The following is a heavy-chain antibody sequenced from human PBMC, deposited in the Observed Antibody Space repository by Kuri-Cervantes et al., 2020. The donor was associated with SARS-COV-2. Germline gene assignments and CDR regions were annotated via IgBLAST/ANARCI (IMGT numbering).Heavy chain of an antibody. CDR2: ISHDGSSK. V-gene: IGHV3-30-3*01. CDR1: GFTFSTYA. J-gene: IGHJ6*02. Sequence: GSLRLSCAASGFTFSTYAMHWVRQAPGKGLEWVAVISHDGSSKYYADSVKGRFTISRDNSKNTLYLQMKSLRAEDTAVYYCARGVEVPKLYYYYDMDVWAQGTTVPVSS. CDR3: ARGVEVPKLYYYYDMDV. D-gene: IGHD2-2*01.